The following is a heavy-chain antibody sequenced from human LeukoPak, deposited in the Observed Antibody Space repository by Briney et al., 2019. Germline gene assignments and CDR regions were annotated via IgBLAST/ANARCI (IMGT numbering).Heavy chain of an antibody. CDR2: MNPNSGNT. CDR1: GYTFTSYD. J-gene: IGHJ3*02. V-gene: IGHV1-8*01. Sequence: ASVKVSCKASGYTFTSYDINWVRQATGQGLEWMGWMNPNSGNTGYAQKFQGRVTMTRNTSISTAYMELSSLRSEDTAVYYCASFRAPVTTDAFDIWGQGTMVTVSS. CDR3: ASFRAPVTTDAFDI. D-gene: IGHD4-17*01.